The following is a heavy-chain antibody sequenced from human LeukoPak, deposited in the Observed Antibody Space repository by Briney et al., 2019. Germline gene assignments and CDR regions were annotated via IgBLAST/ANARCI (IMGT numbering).Heavy chain of an antibody. Sequence: SETLSLTCTVSGDSINSFYWSWIRQPAGKGLEWIGRIYTSGSTNYSPSLKSRVTMSVDTSKNQFSLKLSSVTAADTPVYYCAGVGAYYDSSGYLYYFDFWGQGTLVTVSS. CDR1: GDSINSFY. CDR2: IYTSGST. V-gene: IGHV4-4*07. D-gene: IGHD3-22*01. CDR3: AGVGAYYDSSGYLYYFDF. J-gene: IGHJ4*02.